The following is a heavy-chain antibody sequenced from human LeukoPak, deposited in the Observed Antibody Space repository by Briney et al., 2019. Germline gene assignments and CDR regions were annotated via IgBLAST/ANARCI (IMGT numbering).Heavy chain of an antibody. CDR1: GFTFSSYA. V-gene: IGHV3-23*01. D-gene: IGHD4-23*01. CDR3: AKDGGNSPYYFDY. Sequence: GGSLRLSCAAPGFTFSSYAMSWVRQAPGKGLEWVSAISGSGGSTYYADSVKGRFTISRDNSKNTLYLQMNSLRAEDTAVYYCAKDGGNSPYYFDYWGQGTLVTVSS. CDR2: ISGSGGST. J-gene: IGHJ4*02.